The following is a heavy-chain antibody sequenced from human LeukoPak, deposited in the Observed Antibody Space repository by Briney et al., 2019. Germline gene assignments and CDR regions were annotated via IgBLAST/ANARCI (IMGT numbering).Heavy chain of an antibody. Sequence: GGSLRLSCAASTFTFSSYTMNWVRQAPGEGLEWVSSISTGSSYIYYADSVKGRFTISRDNAQNSLYLQMNSLRAEDTAVYYCARVSTIAARGWLDPWGQGTLVTVSS. V-gene: IGHV3-21*01. CDR2: ISTGSSYI. CDR3: ARVSTIAARGWLDP. J-gene: IGHJ5*02. D-gene: IGHD6-13*01. CDR1: TFTFSSYT.